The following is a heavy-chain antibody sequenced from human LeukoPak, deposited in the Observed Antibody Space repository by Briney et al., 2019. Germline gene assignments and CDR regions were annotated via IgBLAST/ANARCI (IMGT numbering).Heavy chain of an antibody. J-gene: IGHJ4*02. CDR2: IYRGDST. D-gene: IGHD1-26*01. V-gene: IGHV3-66*02. CDR1: GFTVSTNY. CDR3: AREWEQLPYFDY. Sequence: GGSLRLSCAASGFTVSTNYMNWVRQAPGKGLEWVSVIYRGDSTYYADSVKGRFTISRDNSKNMLFLQMSSLRAEDSAVYYCAREWEQLPYFDYWGQGTLATVSS.